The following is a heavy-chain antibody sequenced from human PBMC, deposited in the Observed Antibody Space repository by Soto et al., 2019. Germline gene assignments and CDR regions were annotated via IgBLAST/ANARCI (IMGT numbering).Heavy chain of an antibody. CDR1: GYTFSRYG. Sequence: EASVKVSCKTSGYTFSRYGITWVRQAPGQGLEWMGWINGNTGHTIYAMNLEDRLTISTDTSTSTAYMELRSLRAEDTAVYYCAKEFGSSWYYFDYWGQGTLVTVSS. CDR2: INGNTGHT. CDR3: AKEFGSSWYYFDY. V-gene: IGHV1-18*01. J-gene: IGHJ4*02. D-gene: IGHD6-13*01.